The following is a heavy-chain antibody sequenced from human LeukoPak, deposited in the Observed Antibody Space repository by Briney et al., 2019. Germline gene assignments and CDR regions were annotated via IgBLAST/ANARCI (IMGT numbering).Heavy chain of an antibody. D-gene: IGHD2-15*01. CDR1: GFTFGNYA. CDR2: ISGSGSNT. Sequence: PGGSLRLSCAGPGFTFGNYAVSWVRQAPGKGLEWVSTISGSGSNTYYADSVKGRFTISRDNSKNTLYLQMNSLRAEDTAEYYCAKKPAAGYCSGGSCSTYYYYNGMDVWGQGTTVTVSS. CDR3: AKKPAAGYCSGGSCSTYYYYNGMDV. V-gene: IGHV3-23*01. J-gene: IGHJ6*02.